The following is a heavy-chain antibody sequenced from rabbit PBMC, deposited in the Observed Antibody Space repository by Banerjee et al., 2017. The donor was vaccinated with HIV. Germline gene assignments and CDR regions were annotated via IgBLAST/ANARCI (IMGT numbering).Heavy chain of an antibody. V-gene: IGHV1S40*01. D-gene: IGHD4-1*01. J-gene: IGHJ4*01. CDR1: GFSYSGGYD. CDR2: IYTGHYGT. Sequence: QSLEESGGDLVKPGASLTLTCKASGFSYSGGYDVCWGRQAPGKGLEWIGCIYTGHYGTYYANWAKARFTVSKSSSTTVTLQMTSLTAADTATYFCARDLAGVIGWNFGLWGPGTLVTDS. CDR3: ARDLAGVIGWNFGL.